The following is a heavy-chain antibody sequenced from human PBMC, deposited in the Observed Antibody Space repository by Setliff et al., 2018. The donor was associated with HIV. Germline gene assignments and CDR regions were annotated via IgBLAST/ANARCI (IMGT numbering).Heavy chain of an antibody. V-gene: IGHV4-39*07. Sequence: PSETLSLTCTVSGGSFIGSSFQSTWIRQTPGKGLEWIADIAYSGTTMYTNYNPSLESRVIVSEDTSRDQFFLKLTSVTAGDTAIYYCARGPPFAYWGQGLLVTVSS. J-gene: IGHJ4*02. CDR3: ARGPPFAY. CDR2: IAYSGTTMYT. CDR1: GGSFIGSSFQ.